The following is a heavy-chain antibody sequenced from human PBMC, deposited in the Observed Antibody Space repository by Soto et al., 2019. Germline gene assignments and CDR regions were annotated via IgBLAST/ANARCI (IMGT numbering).Heavy chain of an antibody. Sequence: SETLSLTCTVSGGSISSGDYYWSWIRQPPGKGLEWIGYIYYSGSTYYNPSLKSRVTISVDTSKNQFSLKLSSVTAADTAVYYCARDNKITMVRGVINWFDPWGQGTLVTAPQ. D-gene: IGHD3-10*01. V-gene: IGHV4-30-4*01. CDR2: IYYSGST. CDR3: ARDNKITMVRGVINWFDP. J-gene: IGHJ5*02. CDR1: GGSISSGDYY.